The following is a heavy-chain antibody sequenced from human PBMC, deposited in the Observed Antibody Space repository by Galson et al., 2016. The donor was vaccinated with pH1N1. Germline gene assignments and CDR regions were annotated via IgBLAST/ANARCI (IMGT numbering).Heavy chain of an antibody. D-gene: IGHD3-22*01. V-gene: IGHV3-23*01. CDR3: VKGDSSGYEYLNKFDP. CDR1: GFTFSSFA. J-gene: IGHJ5*02. CDR2: ITSGGST. Sequence: SLRLSCATSGFTFSSFAMTWVRQAPGKGLEWVSGITSGGSTYYADSVKGRFTISRDNSKNTVDLQMNRLRVEDTATYSCVKGDSSGYEYLNKFDPWGQGTLVTVSS.